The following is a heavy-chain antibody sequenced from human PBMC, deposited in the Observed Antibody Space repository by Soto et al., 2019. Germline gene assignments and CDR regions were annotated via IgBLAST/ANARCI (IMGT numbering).Heavy chain of an antibody. CDR2: IYYSGST. V-gene: IGHV4-39*01. CDR3: ARIRGQVVRGVINFDY. Sequence: SETLSLTCTVSGGSISSSSYYWGWIRQPPGKGLEWIGSIYYSGSTYYNPSLKSRVTISVDTSKNQFSRKLSSVTAADTAVYYCARIRGQVVRGVINFDYWGQGTLVTVSS. D-gene: IGHD3-10*01. CDR1: GGSISSSSYY. J-gene: IGHJ4*02.